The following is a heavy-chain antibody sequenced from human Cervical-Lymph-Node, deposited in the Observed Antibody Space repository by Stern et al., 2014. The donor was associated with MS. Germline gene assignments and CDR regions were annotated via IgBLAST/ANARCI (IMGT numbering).Heavy chain of an antibody. Sequence: VQLVESGGGVVQPGKSLRLSCAATGFNFSSYAMQWVRQAPGKGLEWVAVISYYGSRAYYADSVKGRFTISRDNSKKTLFLQMNSLRPEDTADYYCARDLLWFGEFDWGAMDVWGHGTTVTVSS. CDR1: GFNFSSYA. V-gene: IGHV3-30-3*01. D-gene: IGHD3-10*01. CDR2: ISYYGSRA. J-gene: IGHJ6*02. CDR3: ARDLLWFGEFDWGAMDV.